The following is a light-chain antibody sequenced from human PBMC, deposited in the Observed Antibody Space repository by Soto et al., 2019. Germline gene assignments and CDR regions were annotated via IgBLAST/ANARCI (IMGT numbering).Light chain of an antibody. CDR1: SGHSRYA. Sequence: QLVLTQSPSASASLGASVKLTCTLSSGHSRYAIAWHQQQPEKGPRYLMKLNSDGSHSKGDGIPDRFSGSSSGAERYLTISSLQSEDEAYYYCQTWGTGIQVFGGGTKLTVL. J-gene: IGLJ3*02. V-gene: IGLV4-69*01. CDR2: LNSDGSH. CDR3: QTWGTGIQV.